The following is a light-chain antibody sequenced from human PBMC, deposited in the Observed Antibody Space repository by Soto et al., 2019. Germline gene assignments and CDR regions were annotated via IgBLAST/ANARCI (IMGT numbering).Light chain of an antibody. CDR3: SSYAGGNTFV. V-gene: IGLV2-8*01. CDR2: EVN. Sequence: QSVLTQPPSASGSPGQSVTISCTGTSSDVGGYNYVSWYQQHPGKAPKIMIFEVNKRPSGVPARFSGSKSGSTASLTVSGLQSEDEADYYCSSYAGGNTFVFGTGTKVTVL. CDR1: SSDVGGYNY. J-gene: IGLJ1*01.